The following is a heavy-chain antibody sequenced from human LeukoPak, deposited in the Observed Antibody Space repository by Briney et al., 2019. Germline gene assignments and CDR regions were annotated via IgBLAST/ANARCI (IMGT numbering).Heavy chain of an antibody. CDR3: AHRAGYDYVWGPNWFDP. D-gene: IGHD3-16*01. CDR2: IYWNDDK. CDR1: GFSLSTSGVG. Sequence: SGPTLVNPTQTLTLTCTFSGFSLSTSGVGVGWIRQPPGKALEWLALIYWNDDKRYSPSLKSRLTITKDTSKNQVVLTMTNMDPVDTATYYCAHRAGYDYVWGPNWFDPWGQGTLVTVSS. V-gene: IGHV2-5*01. J-gene: IGHJ5*02.